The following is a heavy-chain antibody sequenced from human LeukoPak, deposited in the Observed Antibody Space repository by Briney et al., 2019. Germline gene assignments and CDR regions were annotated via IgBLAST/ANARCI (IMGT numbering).Heavy chain of an antibody. D-gene: IGHD3-10*01. CDR1: GFPFSTYD. V-gene: IGHV3-30*18. CDR3: AKGLGTGSVLARPLHY. J-gene: IGHJ4*02. CDR2: ISSDGYRT. Sequence: GSLRLSCAASGFPFSTYDTHWVRQAPDKGLQWVAVISSDGYRTDYPDSVRGRFTISRDNFKNTVDLQMISVTAEDTAMYFCAKGLGTGSVLARPLHYWGQGTLVTVSS.